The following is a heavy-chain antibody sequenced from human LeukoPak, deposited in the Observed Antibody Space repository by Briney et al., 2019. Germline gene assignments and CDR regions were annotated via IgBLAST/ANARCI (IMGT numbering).Heavy chain of an antibody. CDR3: AKSFDFSNGHSPILTPFDS. CDR2: ISARGIST. CDR1: GFTFSSSA. Sequence: PGGSLRLPCAASGFTFSSSAMSWVRQAPGKGLEWVSSISARGISTYYADPVKGRFTISRDNSKNTLYLQMNSLRGDDIGVYYCAKSFDFSNGHSPILTPFDSWGQGTLVSVSS. D-gene: IGHD3-3*01. V-gene: IGHV3-23*01. J-gene: IGHJ4*02.